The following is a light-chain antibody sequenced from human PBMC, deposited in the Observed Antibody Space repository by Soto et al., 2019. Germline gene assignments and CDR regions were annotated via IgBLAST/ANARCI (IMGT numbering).Light chain of an antibody. CDR1: QGISSY. J-gene: IGKJ4*01. CDR2: AAS. V-gene: IGKV1-8*01. Sequence: AIRMTQSPSSVSASTGDRVTITCRASQGISSYLAWYQQKPGKAPKLLISAASTLQSGVPSRFSGSGAGTDFTLTINCLQSEDFGTYYCQQYYSYPLTFAGGTKVEIK. CDR3: QQYYSYPLT.